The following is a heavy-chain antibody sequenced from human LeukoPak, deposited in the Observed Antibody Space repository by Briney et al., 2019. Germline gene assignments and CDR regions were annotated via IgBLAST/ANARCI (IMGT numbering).Heavy chain of an antibody. V-gene: IGHV1-8*01. CDR3: ARDGTLEWLSDLDY. D-gene: IGHD3-3*01. Sequence: ASVKVSCKASGYTFTSYDINWVRQATGQGLEWMGWMNPNSGNTGYAQKFQGRVTMTRNTSISTAYMELSSLRSEDTAVYYCARDGTLEWLSDLDYWGQGTLVTVSS. J-gene: IGHJ4*02. CDR2: MNPNSGNT. CDR1: GYTFTSYD.